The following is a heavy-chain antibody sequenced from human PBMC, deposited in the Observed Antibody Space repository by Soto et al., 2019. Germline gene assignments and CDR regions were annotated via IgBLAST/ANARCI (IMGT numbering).Heavy chain of an antibody. CDR2: IYSGGST. J-gene: IGHJ2*01. Sequence: KGLEWVSVIYSGGSTYYADSVKGRFTISRHNSKNTLYLQMNSLRAEDTAVYYCFFFQAEDGIRDTVPVSAFLLNRSSDL. V-gene: IGHV3-53*04. D-gene: IGHD2-15*01. CDR3: FFFQAEDGIRDTVPVSAFLLNRSSDL.